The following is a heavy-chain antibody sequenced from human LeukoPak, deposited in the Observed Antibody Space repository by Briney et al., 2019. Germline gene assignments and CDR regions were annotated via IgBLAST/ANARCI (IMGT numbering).Heavy chain of an antibody. CDR1: GGSISSYY. CDR2: IYYSGST. V-gene: IGHV4-59*01. D-gene: IGHD2-15*01. CDR3: ARGRFELPY. J-gene: IGHJ4*02. Sequence: SETLSLTCTVSGGSISSYYWSWIRQPPGKGLEWIGYIYYSGSTNYNPSLKSRVAMSVDTSNYQFFLRLTSVTAADTALYYCARGRFELPYWGQGTLVTASS.